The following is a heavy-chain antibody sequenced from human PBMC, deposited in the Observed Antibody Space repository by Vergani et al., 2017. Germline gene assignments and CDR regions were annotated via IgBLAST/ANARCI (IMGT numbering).Heavy chain of an antibody. Sequence: EVQLVESGGGLVQPGGSLRLPCAASEFTFSNYNMHWVRQAPGKGLEWVSYISSDSRTIYYADSVRGRFTISRDNAKNSLYLHMNSLRAEDTAVYYCASNLLRFMGWSARGLMDVWGKGTTVTVSS. CDR1: EFTFSNYN. V-gene: IGHV3-48*01. CDR3: ASNLLRFMGWSARGLMDV. J-gene: IGHJ6*04. D-gene: IGHD3-3*01. CDR2: ISSDSRTI.